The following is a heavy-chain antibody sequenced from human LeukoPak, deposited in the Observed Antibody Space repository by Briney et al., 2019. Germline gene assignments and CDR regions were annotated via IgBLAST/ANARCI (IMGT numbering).Heavy chain of an antibody. CDR2: IWYDGSNK. CDR3: ARDQPPGFFDY. CDR1: GFTFSSYG. J-gene: IGHJ4*02. Sequence: GGSLRLSCAASGFTFSSYGMHWVRQAPGKGLEGVGVIWYDGSNKYYADSVKGRFTISRDNSKNTLYLQMNSLRAEDTAVYYCARDQPPGFFDYWGQGTLVTVSS. V-gene: IGHV3-33*01.